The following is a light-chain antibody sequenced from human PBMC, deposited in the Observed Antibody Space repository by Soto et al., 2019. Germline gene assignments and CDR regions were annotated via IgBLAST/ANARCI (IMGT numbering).Light chain of an antibody. Sequence: PAALPFFPQENAPPSFRASQSVSSNLAWHQQKPGQAPRLLIYDASNRATGIPARFSGSGSGTDFTLTISSLEPEDFAVYYCQQRSNWWTFGQGTKVDI. J-gene: IGKJ1*01. CDR1: QSVSSN. V-gene: IGKV3-11*01. CDR2: DAS. CDR3: QQRSNWWT.